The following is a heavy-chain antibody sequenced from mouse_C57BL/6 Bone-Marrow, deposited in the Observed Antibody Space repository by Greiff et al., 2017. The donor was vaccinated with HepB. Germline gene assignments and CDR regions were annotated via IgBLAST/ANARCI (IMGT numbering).Heavy chain of an antibody. CDR1: GFTFSSYA. CDR3: ARDFYYYGSRPYAMDY. V-gene: IGHV5-4*01. CDR2: ISDGGSYT. Sequence: EVQGVESGGGLVKPGGSLKLSCAASGFTFSSYAMSWVRQTPEKRLEWVATISDGGSYTYYPDNVKGRFTISRDNAKNNLYLQMSHLKSEDTAMYYCARDFYYYGSRPYAMDYWGQGTSVTVSS. J-gene: IGHJ4*01. D-gene: IGHD1-1*01.